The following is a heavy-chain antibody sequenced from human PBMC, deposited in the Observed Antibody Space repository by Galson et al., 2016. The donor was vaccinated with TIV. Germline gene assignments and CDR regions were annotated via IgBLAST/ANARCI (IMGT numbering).Heavy chain of an antibody. D-gene: IGHD3-9*01. Sequence: SVKVSCKASGYTFTGYYIHWVRQAPGQGLEWMGRINPNTGGTNYAQKFQGRVTMTRDTSIMTVYMELSSLRSDDTALYYCAKAGAVLRYFDWLFDAFDIWGQGTMVAVSS. CDR2: INPNTGGT. J-gene: IGHJ3*02. CDR3: AKAGAVLRYFDWLFDAFDI. CDR1: GYTFTGYY. V-gene: IGHV1-2*06.